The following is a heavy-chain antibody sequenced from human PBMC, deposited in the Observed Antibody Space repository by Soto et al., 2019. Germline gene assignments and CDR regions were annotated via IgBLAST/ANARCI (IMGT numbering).Heavy chain of an antibody. CDR1: GFTFTSYE. D-gene: IGHD2-15*01. J-gene: IGHJ4*02. Sequence: EVQLVESGGGLVQPGGSLRLSCAASGFTFTSYEMHWVRQAPGKGLEWISYISSSGAGTHYADSVKGRFTISRDNARNSLSLQMNSLRAEDTAIYYCVRDLHEPLAVDVLRVANWGQGTQVTVSS. CDR2: ISSSGAGT. CDR3: VRDLHEPLAVDVLRVAN. V-gene: IGHV3-48*03.